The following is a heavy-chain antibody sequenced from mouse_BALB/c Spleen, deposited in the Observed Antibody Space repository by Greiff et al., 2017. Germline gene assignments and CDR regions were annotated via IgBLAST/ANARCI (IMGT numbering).Heavy chain of an antibody. CDR2: ISSGSSTI. J-gene: IGHJ3*01. CDR1: GFTFSSFG. Sequence: EVQLVESGGGLVQPGGSRKLSCAASGFTFSSFGMHWVRQAPEKGLEWVAYISSGSSTIYYADTVKGRFTISRDNPKNTLFLQMTRLRSEDTAMYYCARSSYYGSSLAWFAYWGQGTLVTVSA. CDR3: ARSSYYGSSLAWFAY. D-gene: IGHD1-1*01. V-gene: IGHV5-17*02.